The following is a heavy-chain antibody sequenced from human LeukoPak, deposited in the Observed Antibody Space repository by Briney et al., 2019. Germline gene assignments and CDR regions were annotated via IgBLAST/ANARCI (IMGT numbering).Heavy chain of an antibody. D-gene: IGHD3-22*01. V-gene: IGHV1-2*02. Sequence: ASVKVSCKASGYTFTGYYMHWVRQAPGQGLEWMGWINSKSGGANYAQKFQGRVTMTRDTSISTAYMELSRLASADTAVYYCARSRFIVASAFDYWGQGTLVTVSS. J-gene: IGHJ4*02. CDR3: ARSRFIVASAFDY. CDR1: GYTFTGYY. CDR2: INSKSGGA.